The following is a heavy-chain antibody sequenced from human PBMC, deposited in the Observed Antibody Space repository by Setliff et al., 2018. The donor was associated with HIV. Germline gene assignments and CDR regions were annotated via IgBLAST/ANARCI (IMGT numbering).Heavy chain of an antibody. D-gene: IGHD3-10*02. CDR2: IYYSGSP. CDR3: ARSTTTPIAGMLAPPPDY. Sequence: SETLSLTCTVSGGSISNYYWSWIRQPPGKELEWIGYIYYSGSPNYNPSLKSRVTISVDTSKNQFSLNLSSVTAADTAVYYCARSTTTPIAGMLAPPPDYWGQGTLVTVSS. J-gene: IGHJ4*02. V-gene: IGHV4-59*01. CDR1: GGSISNYY.